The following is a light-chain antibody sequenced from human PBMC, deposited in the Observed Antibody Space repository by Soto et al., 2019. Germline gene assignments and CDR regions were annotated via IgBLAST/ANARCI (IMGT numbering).Light chain of an antibody. CDR2: EVI. J-gene: IGLJ3*02. CDR3: SSYTNNKTWV. Sequence: QSALTQPASVSGSRGQSITISCTGTSSDVGGYNFVSWYQQHPGKAPKFMIYEVINRPSGVSNRFSGSKSGNTASLTISGLQAEDEADYYCSSYTNNKTWVFGGGIKLTVL. CDR1: SSDVGGYNF. V-gene: IGLV2-14*01.